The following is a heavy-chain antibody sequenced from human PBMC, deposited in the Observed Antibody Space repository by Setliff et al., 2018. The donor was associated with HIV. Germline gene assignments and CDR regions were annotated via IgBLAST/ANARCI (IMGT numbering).Heavy chain of an antibody. J-gene: IGHJ4*02. V-gene: IGHV4-34*01. CDR2: INHSGST. D-gene: IGHD5-18*01. Sequence: PSETLSLTCAVYGGPFSGYYWSWIRQPPGKGLEWIGEINHSGSTNYNPSLKSRVTISVDTSKNQFSLKLSSVTAADTAVYYCARERSRGYTDPPRFDYWGQGTLVTVSS. CDR1: GGPFSGYY. CDR3: ARERSRGYTDPPRFDY.